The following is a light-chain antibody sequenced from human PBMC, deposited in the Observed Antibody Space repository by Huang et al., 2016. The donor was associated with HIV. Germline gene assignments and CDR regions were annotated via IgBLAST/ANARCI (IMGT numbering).Light chain of an antibody. V-gene: IGKV1-NL1*01. CDR3: QQYHSLPWT. CDR1: QGIGNS. J-gene: IGKJ1*01. Sequence: DIQITQSPSSLSASVGDRVTITCRASQGIGNSLAWYQQKPEKAPRLLLYATSTLESGVPARFSGSGSGTNYTLTINTLQPEDIASYYCQQYHSLPWTFGQGTKVEIK. CDR2: ATS.